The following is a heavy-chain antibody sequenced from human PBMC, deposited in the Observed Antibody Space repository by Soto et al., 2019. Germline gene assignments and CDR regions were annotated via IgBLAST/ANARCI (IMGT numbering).Heavy chain of an antibody. J-gene: IGHJ6*02. V-gene: IGHV4-4*07. CDR3: ARDGVAVAGPGGCYYYGMDV. Sequence: SETLSLTCTVSGGSISSYYWSWIRQPAGKGLEWIGRIYTSGSTNYNPSLKSRVTMSVDTSKNQFSLKLSSVTAADTAVYYCARDGVAVAGPGGCYYYGMDVWGQGTTVTVSS. CDR2: IYTSGST. D-gene: IGHD6-19*01. CDR1: GGSISSYY.